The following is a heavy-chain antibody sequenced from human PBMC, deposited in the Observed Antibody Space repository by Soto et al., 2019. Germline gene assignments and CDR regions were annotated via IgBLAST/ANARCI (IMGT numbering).Heavy chain of an antibody. J-gene: IGHJ4*02. CDR1: GYTFTNFG. Sequence: QVQLVQSGAEVKKPGASVKVSCKASGYTFTNFGISWVRQAPGQGLEWMGWISAYNGNTNYAQNFQGRVPMTTDTATSTAYRELRRLRSDDAAGYDCARVGTPLDYWGQGALVTVAS. CDR2: ISAYNGNT. D-gene: IGHD7-27*01. CDR3: ARVGTPLDY. V-gene: IGHV1-18*01.